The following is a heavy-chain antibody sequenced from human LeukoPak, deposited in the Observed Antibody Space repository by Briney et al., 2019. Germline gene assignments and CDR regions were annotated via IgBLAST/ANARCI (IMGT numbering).Heavy chain of an antibody. CDR3: ASGGDPYYYDSSGTPYYFDY. J-gene: IGHJ4*02. Sequence: GGSLRLSCAASGFTVSSNYMSWVRQAPGKGLEWVSVIYSGGSTYYADSVKGRFTISRDNSKSTLYLQMNSLRAEDTAVYYCASGGDPYYYDSSGTPYYFDYWGQGTLVTVSS. CDR1: GFTVSSNY. V-gene: IGHV3-66*01. CDR2: IYSGGST. D-gene: IGHD3-22*01.